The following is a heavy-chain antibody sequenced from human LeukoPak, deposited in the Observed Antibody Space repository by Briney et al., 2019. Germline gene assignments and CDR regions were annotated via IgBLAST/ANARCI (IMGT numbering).Heavy chain of an antibody. CDR2: MNPNSGNT. V-gene: IGHV1-8*03. CDR3: ARGRPIVATTKGWFDP. Sequence: ASVKVSCKASGGTFSSYAISWVRQAPGQGLEWMGWMNPNSGNTGYAQKFQGRVTITRNTSISTAYMELSSLRSEDTAVYYCARGRPIVATTKGWFDPWGQGTLVTVSS. CDR1: GGTFSSYA. J-gene: IGHJ5*02. D-gene: IGHD5-12*01.